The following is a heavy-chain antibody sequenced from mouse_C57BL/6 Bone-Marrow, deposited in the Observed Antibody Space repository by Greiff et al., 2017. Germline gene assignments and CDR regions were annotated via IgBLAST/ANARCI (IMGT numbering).Heavy chain of an antibody. V-gene: IGHV5-6*02. CDR1: GFTFSSYG. J-gene: IGHJ4*01. CDR2: ISSGGSYT. D-gene: IGHD2-1*01. CDR3: ARQRNFPMDY. Sequence: EVKVEESGGDLVKPGGSLKLPCAASGFTFSSYGMSWVRQTPDKRLEWVATISSGGSYTYYPDSVKGRFTSSIDNAKNTLYLTMSSLKSVDTAMYDCARQRNFPMDYCGQGTSVTVSS.